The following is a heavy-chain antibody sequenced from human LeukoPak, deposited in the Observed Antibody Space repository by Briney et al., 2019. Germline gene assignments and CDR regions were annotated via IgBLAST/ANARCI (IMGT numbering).Heavy chain of an antibody. Sequence: GGSLRLSCAPSGLIVSGNYMSWVRQAPGKGLEWVSVIYRGGSTYYADSVKGRFTISRDNSKNTVYLQMNSLRAEDTAVYYCASGNSGWYYFDYWGQGTLVTVSS. CDR3: ASGNSGWYYFDY. J-gene: IGHJ4*02. V-gene: IGHV3-53*01. D-gene: IGHD6-19*01. CDR2: IYRGGST. CDR1: GLIVSGNY.